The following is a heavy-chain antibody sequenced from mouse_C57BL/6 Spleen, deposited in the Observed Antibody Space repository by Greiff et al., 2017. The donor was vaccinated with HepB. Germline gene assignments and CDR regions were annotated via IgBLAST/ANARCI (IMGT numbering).Heavy chain of an antibody. J-gene: IGHJ4*01. Sequence: EVKLMESGEGLVKPGGSLKLSCAASGFTFSSYAMSWVRQTPEKRLEWVAYISSGGDYIYYADTVKGRFTISRDNARNTLYLQMSSLKSEDTAMNYCTRGGYYAMDYWGQGTSVTVSS. V-gene: IGHV5-9-1*02. CDR2: ISSGGDYI. CDR3: TRGGYYAMDY. CDR1: GFTFSSYA.